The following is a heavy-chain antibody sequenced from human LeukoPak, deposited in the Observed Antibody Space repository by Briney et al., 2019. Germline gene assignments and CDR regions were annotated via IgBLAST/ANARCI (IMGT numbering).Heavy chain of an antibody. CDR3: ARTYGGSPFDY. J-gene: IGHJ4*02. Sequence: PGGSLRLSCAASGFTFSSYAMSWVRQAPGKGLEWVSYISSSGSTIYYADSVKGRFTISRDNAKNSVYLQMNSLRDEDKGVYYCARTYGGSPFDYWGQGTLVTVPS. CDR1: GFTFSSYA. D-gene: IGHD4-23*01. V-gene: IGHV3-48*02. CDR2: ISSSGSTI.